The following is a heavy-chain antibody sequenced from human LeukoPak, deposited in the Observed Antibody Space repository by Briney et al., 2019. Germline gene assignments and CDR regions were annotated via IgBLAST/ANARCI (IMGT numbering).Heavy chain of an antibody. V-gene: IGHV3-15*01. CDR1: GFTFSNSC. CDR3: TTDHSTYYDSSGTGSYH. CDR2: IKSKSDGGTT. J-gene: IGHJ5*02. D-gene: IGHD3-22*01. Sequence: GGSVTLFCRLCGFTFSNSCMNCVPQAPGKALEWVGRIKSKSDGGTTDYAAPVKGRFTISRDDSKNTLYVQMNSLKTEDTAVYYCTTDHSTYYDSSGTGSYHWGQGTLVTVSS.